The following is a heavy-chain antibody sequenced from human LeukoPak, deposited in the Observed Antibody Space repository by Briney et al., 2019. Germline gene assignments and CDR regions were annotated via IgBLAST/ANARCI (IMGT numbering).Heavy chain of an antibody. Sequence: SGPTLVNPTQTLTLTCTFSGFSLSTSGMCVSWIRQPPGKGLEWIGYIYYSGSTNYNPSLKSRVTISVDTSKNQFSLKLSSVTAADTAVYYCASLAARWFDPWGQGTLVTVSS. D-gene: IGHD6-6*01. CDR3: ASLAARWFDP. CDR1: GFSLSTSGMC. J-gene: IGHJ5*02. V-gene: IGHV4-61*08. CDR2: IYYSGST.